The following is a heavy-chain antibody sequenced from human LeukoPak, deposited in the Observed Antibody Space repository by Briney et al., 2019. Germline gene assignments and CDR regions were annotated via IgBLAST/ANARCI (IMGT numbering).Heavy chain of an antibody. D-gene: IGHD3-10*01. J-gene: IGHJ4*02. V-gene: IGHV1-18*01. CDR2: ISAYNGNT. Sequence: ASVKVSCKASGYTFTSYGISWVRQAPGQGLEWMGWISAYNGNTNYAQKLQGRVTMTTDPSTSTAYMELRSLRSDDTAVYYCASTMVRGVIIPYYFDYWGQGTLVTVSS. CDR1: GYTFTSYG. CDR3: ASTMVRGVIIPYYFDY.